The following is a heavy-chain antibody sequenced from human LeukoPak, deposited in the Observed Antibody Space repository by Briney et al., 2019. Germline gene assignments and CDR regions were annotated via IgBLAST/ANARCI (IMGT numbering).Heavy chain of an antibody. D-gene: IGHD3-9*01. CDR2: INHSGST. CDR3: ARLRYYDILP. CDR1: GGSFSGYY. Sequence: NPSETLSLTCAVYGGSFSGYYWSWIRQPPGKGLEWIGEINHSGSTNYNPSLKSRVTISVDTSKNQFSLKLSSVTAADTAVYYCARLRYYDILPWGQGTLVTVSS. V-gene: IGHV4-34*01. J-gene: IGHJ5*02.